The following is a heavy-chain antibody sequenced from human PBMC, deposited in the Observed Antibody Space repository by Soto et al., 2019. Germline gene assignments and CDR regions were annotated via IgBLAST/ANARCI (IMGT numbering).Heavy chain of an antibody. D-gene: IGHD2-2*01. V-gene: IGHV1-18*01. CDR3: ARDATYCSSTSCLTPGY. J-gene: IGHJ4*02. CDR2: VSAYNGNT. CDR1: GYTFTSYG. Sequence: ASVKVSCKASGYTFTSYGISWVRQAPGQGLEWMGWVSAYNGNTNYAQKLPGRVIRTTDTAASTAYMELRSLRSDDTAVYYCARDATYCSSTSCLTPGYWGQGTLVTVAS.